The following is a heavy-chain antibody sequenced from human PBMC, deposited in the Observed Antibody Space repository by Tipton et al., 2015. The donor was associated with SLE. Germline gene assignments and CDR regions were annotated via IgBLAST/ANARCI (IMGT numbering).Heavy chain of an antibody. V-gene: IGHV4-61*02. CDR3: ARVLGVVKSYYMDV. D-gene: IGHD3-3*01. Sequence: TLSLTCTVSGGSISSGSYYWSWIRQPAGKGLEWIGRIYTSGSTNYNPSLKSRVTIPVDTSKNQFSLKLSSVTAADTAVYYCARVLGVVKSYYMDVWGKGTTVTVSS. CDR1: GGSISSGSYY. J-gene: IGHJ6*03. CDR2: IYTSGST.